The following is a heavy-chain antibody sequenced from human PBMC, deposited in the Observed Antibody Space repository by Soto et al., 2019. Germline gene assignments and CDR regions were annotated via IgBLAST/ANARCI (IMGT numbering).Heavy chain of an antibody. CDR2: IWHDGSTT. J-gene: IGHJ6*02. V-gene: IGHV3-33*01. CDR3: ARDVETTKANYYYYGMDV. Sequence: QEQLVESGGGVVQPGRSLRPSCAASGFSFSSYAMHWVRQAPGKGLEWVALIWHDGSTTSYADSVKGRFTISRDNSKNTHYLQMNNLRAEDTAVYYCARDVETTKANYYYYGMDVWGRGTPVTVSS. CDR1: GFSFSSYA. D-gene: IGHD5-18*01.